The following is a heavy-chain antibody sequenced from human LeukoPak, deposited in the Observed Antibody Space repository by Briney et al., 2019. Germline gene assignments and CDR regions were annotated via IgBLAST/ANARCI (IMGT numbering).Heavy chain of an antibody. D-gene: IGHD3-22*01. V-gene: IGHV1-69*04. J-gene: IGHJ3*02. CDR3: ARGRFRTDSSDAFDI. CDR1: GGTFSSYA. Sequence: GASVKVSCKASGGTFSSYAISWVRQAPGQGLEWMGRIIPIFGIANYAQKFQGRVTITADKSTRTAYMELSSLRSEDTAVYYCARGRFRTDSSDAFDIWGQGTMVTVSS. CDR2: IIPIFGIA.